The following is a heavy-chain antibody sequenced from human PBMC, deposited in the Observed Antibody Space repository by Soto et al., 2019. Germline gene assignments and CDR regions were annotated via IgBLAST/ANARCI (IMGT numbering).Heavy chain of an antibody. D-gene: IGHD4-17*01. CDR1: GFTFETYS. CDR2: ISSSGTTI. CDR3: ARMGRYGDYQT. V-gene: IGHV3-48*01. Sequence: GGSLRLSCAASGFTFETYSINWVRQAPGKGLEWISYISSSGTTIYYAESVKGRFTISRDNAKNSLSLQMNSLRAGDTGVYYCARMGRYGDYQTWGLGTLVTVSS. J-gene: IGHJ5*02.